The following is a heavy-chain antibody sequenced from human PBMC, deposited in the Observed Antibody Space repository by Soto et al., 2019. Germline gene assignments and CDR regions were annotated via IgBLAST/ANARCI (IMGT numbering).Heavy chain of an antibody. CDR2: IKTQTDEGTA. Sequence: EVQLVESGGGLVKPGGSLRLSCEASGFTFSSAWMSWVRQAPGKGLEWVGRIKTQTDEGTADYAAPVKGRFTISRDDSKDTLYLQMNSLKTEDTAVYYCALGLLTTGAFDYWGQGTLVTVSS. V-gene: IGHV3-15*01. CDR3: ALGLLTTGAFDY. D-gene: IGHD4-17*01. J-gene: IGHJ4*02. CDR1: GFTFSSAW.